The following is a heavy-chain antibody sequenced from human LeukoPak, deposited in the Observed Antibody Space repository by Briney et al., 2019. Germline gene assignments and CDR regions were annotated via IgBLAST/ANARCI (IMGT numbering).Heavy chain of an antibody. Sequence: SETLSLTGTVSGGSISSSSYYWGWIHQPPGKGLEWIGSIYYSGSTYYNPSLKSRVTISVDTSKNQFSLKLSSVTAADTAVYYCARDAGATLDGNLLFDYWGQGTLVTVSS. CDR2: IYYSGST. D-gene: IGHD1-26*01. CDR3: ARDAGATLDGNLLFDY. J-gene: IGHJ4*02. CDR1: GGSISSSSYY. V-gene: IGHV4-39*07.